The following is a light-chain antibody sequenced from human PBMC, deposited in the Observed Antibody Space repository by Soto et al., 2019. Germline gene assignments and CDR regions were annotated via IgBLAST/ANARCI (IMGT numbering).Light chain of an antibody. CDR2: DVS. Sequence: QSALTQPASVSGSPGQSITISCTGTSSVVGGYNYVSWYQQHPGKAPKLMIYDVSNRPSGVSNRFSGSKSGNTASLTISGLQAEDEADYYCSSYTSSSTNVFGNGTKVTVL. CDR3: SSYTSSSTNV. J-gene: IGLJ1*01. V-gene: IGLV2-14*01. CDR1: SSVVGGYNY.